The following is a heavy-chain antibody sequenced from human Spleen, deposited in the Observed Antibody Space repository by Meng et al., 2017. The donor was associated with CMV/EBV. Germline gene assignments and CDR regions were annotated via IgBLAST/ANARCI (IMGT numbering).Heavy chain of an antibody. CDR3: AKDLNSNCHFYYGMDV. D-gene: IGHD4-11*01. Sequence: GESLKISCAGSGFTFSRYAMDWVRQGPGKGLEWVAVIWYDGSNKYYADSVKGRFTISRDNSKNTLYLQMNSLRAEDTAVYYCAKDLNSNCHFYYGMDVWGQGTTVTVSS. CDR2: IWYDGSNK. CDR1: GFTFSRYA. J-gene: IGHJ6*02. V-gene: IGHV3-33*06.